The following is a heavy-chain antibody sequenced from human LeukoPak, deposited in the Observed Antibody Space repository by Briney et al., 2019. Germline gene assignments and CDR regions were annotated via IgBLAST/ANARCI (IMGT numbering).Heavy chain of an antibody. CDR3: ASSRPESWSIVGAHNPFDI. CDR2: IYYSGST. CDR1: GGSISSGGYY. J-gene: IGHJ3*02. Sequence: PSETLSLTCTVSGGSISSGGYYWSWIRQHPGKGLEWIGYIYYSGSTYYNPSLKSRVTISVDTSKNQFSLKLSSVTAADTAVYYCASSRPESWSIVGAHNPFDIWGQGTMVTVSS. D-gene: IGHD1-26*01. V-gene: IGHV4-31*03.